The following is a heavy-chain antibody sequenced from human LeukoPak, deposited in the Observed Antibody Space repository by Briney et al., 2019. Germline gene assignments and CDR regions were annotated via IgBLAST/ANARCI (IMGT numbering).Heavy chain of an antibody. CDR2: ISSSGSTI. CDR1: GFTFSSYE. D-gene: IGHD5-18*01. V-gene: IGHV3-48*03. J-gene: IGHJ5*02. Sequence: GGSLRLSCAASGFTFSSYEMNWVRQAPGKGLEWVSYISSSGSTIYYADSVKGRFTISRDNAKNSLYLQMNSLRAEDTAVYYCARGGPEYSYGYDPWGQGTLVTVSS. CDR3: ARGGPEYSYGYDP.